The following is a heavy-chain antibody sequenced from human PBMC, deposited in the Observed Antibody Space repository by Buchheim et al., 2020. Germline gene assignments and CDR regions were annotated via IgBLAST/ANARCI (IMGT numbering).Heavy chain of an antibody. V-gene: IGHV4-59*01. CDR1: GGSISSYY. CDR3: ARDDATNAFDI. CDR2: IYYSGST. D-gene: IGHD1-26*01. Sequence: QVQLQESGPGLVKPSETLSLTCTVSGGSISSYYWSWIRQPPGKGLEWIGYIYYSGSTNYNPSLKSRVTISVDTSKNQFSLKLSSVTAADTAVYYCARDDATNAFDIWGQGT. J-gene: IGHJ3*02.